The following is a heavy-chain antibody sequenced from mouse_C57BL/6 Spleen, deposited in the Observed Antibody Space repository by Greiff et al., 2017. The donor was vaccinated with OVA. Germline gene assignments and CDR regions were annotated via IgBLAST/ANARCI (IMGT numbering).Heavy chain of an antibody. CDR3: TRWTTVVADWYFDV. J-gene: IGHJ1*03. Sequence: QVQLQQSGAELVRPGASVTLSCKASGYTFTDYEMHWVKQTPVHGLEWIGAIDPETGGTAYNQKFKGKAILTADKSSSTAYMELRSLTSEDSAVYYCTRWTTVVADWYFDVWGTGTTVTVSS. V-gene: IGHV1-15*01. CDR2: IDPETGGT. D-gene: IGHD1-1*01. CDR1: GYTFTDYE.